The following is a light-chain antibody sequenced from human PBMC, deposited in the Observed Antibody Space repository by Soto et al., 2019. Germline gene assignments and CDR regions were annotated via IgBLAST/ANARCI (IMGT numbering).Light chain of an antibody. CDR1: QSVGSDF. J-gene: IGKJ1*01. Sequence: EIVLTQSPGTLSLSPGERATLSCRASQSVGSDFLAWYQQRPGQAPRLVIYGASSRATGIPDRFSGSGSGTDFSLTISRLEPEDCAVYYCQQYGSSQWTFGQGTKVDI. V-gene: IGKV3-20*01. CDR3: QQYGSSQWT. CDR2: GAS.